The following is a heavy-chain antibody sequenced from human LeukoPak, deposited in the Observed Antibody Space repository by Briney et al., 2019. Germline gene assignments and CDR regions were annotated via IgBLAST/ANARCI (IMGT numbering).Heavy chain of an antibody. CDR3: ARDAVYYYDSSGYLFY. V-gene: IGHV3-23*01. D-gene: IGHD3-22*01. CDR2: ISGSGGST. J-gene: IGHJ4*02. CDR1: GFTFSSYA. Sequence: GGSLRLSCAASGFTFSSYAMSWVRQAPGKGLEWVSAISGSGGSTYYADSVKGRFTISRDNSKNTLYLQMNSLRAEDTAVYYCARDAVYYYDSSGYLFYWGQGTLVTVSS.